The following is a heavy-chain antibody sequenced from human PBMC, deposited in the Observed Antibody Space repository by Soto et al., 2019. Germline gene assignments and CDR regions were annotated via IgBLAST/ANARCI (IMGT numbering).Heavy chain of an antibody. D-gene: IGHD3-16*01. CDR2: INAYNGHT. CDR3: ARDIDYDVDY. J-gene: IGHJ4*02. CDR1: GYTFTNYG. V-gene: IGHV1-18*01. Sequence: QVQLVQSGVEVKKPGASVKVSCKTSGYTFTNYGVSWVRQAPGQGLEWVGWINAYNGHTNYAQNFQGRVTITTDTSTTTAYMDLRSLKSDDTAVYYCARDIDYDVDYWSQGTLVTVSS.